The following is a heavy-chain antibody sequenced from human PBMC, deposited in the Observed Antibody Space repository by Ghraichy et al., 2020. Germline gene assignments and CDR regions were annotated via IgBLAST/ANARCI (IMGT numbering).Heavy chain of an antibody. Sequence: SETLSLTCTVSGGSISADYWSWVRQSPGKGLEWIAYIYYNGNTQYNPSLRGRVTISLDTSKNQFSLRLTSVTAADTAVYYCARNYRSGWNPLLFFDLWGQGALVTVSS. CDR2: IYYNGNT. CDR1: GGSISADY. CDR3: ARNYRSGWNPLLFFDL. D-gene: IGHD6-19*01. V-gene: IGHV4-59*01. J-gene: IGHJ4*02.